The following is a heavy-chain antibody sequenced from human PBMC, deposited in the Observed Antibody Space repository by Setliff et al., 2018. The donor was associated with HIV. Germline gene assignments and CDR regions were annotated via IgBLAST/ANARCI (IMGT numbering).Heavy chain of an antibody. Sequence: GGSLRLSCAVSGFTFSTYGMHWVRQAPGKGLEWVTFIEHDGSKKFYADSVKGRFTISRDNSKSTLYLQMNSLRAEDTAIYYCARQGNWEFDYWGQGTLVTVSS. CDR3: ARQGNWEFDY. D-gene: IGHD7-27*01. CDR1: GFTFSTYG. V-gene: IGHV3-30*02. CDR2: IEHDGSKK. J-gene: IGHJ4*02.